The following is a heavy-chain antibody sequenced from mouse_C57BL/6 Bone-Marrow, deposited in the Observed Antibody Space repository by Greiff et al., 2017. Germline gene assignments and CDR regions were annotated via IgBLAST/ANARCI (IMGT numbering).Heavy chain of an antibody. J-gene: IGHJ2*01. CDR1: GYSFTDYN. Sequence: VQLQQSGPELVKPGASVKISCTASGYSFTDYNMNWVKQSNGKSLEWIGVINPNYGNTNYTQKFKGKATLTVDQSSSTAYMQLNRLTSEDSAVYYCAREYGSKYYCDYWGKGTTLTVSS. V-gene: IGHV1-39*01. D-gene: IGHD1-1*01. CDR3: AREYGSKYYCDY. CDR2: INPNYGNT.